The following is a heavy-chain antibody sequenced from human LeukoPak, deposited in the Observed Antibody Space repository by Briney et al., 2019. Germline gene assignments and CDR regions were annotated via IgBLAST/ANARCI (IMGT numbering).Heavy chain of an antibody. J-gene: IGHJ4*02. CDR2: IYTSGST. V-gene: IGHV4-4*07. Sequence: SETLSLTCTVSGGSISSYYWSWIRQPAGKGLEWIGRIYTSGSTNYNPSPKSRVTMSVDTSKNQFSLKLSPVTAADTAVYYCARGGKGEIAAADFDYWGQGTLVTVSS. CDR1: GGSISSYY. D-gene: IGHD6-13*01. CDR3: ARGGKGEIAAADFDY.